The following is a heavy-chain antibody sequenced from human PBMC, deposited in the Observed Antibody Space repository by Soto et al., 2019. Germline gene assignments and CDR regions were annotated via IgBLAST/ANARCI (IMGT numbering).Heavy chain of an antibody. CDR1: GYTFTSYF. J-gene: IGHJ5*02. Sequence: QVQLVQSGAEVKKPGASVKVSCKASGYTFTSYFMHWVRQAPGQGLEWMGIINPSVGRTTYAQKFQGRVTMTRDTSTSTVYMELSSLRSEDTAVYYCARDGCITATCAGGGNWFDPWGQGTPVTVSS. D-gene: IGHD3-10*01. CDR3: ARDGCITATCAGGGNWFDP. CDR2: INPSVGRT. V-gene: IGHV1-46*01.